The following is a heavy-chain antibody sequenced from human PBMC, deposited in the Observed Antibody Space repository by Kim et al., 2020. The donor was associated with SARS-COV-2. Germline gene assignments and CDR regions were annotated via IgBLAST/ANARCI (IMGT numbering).Heavy chain of an antibody. CDR2: IYHSGST. CDR3: ARVKGNYYGSGTINGMDV. D-gene: IGHD3-10*01. Sequence: SETLSLTCAVSGGSISSSNWWSWVRQPPGKGLEWIGEIYHSGSTNYNPSLKSRVTISVDKSKNQFSLKLSSVTAADTAVYYCARVKGNYYGSGTINGMDVWGQGTTVTVSS. J-gene: IGHJ6*02. V-gene: IGHV4-4*02. CDR1: GGSISSSNW.